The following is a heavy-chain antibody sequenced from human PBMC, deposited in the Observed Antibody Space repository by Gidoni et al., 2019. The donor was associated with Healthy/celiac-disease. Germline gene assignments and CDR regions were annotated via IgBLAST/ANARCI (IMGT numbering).Heavy chain of an antibody. D-gene: IGHD6-19*01. Sequence: QLQLQESGPGLVKPSETLSLTCTVSGGSISSSSYYWGWIRQPPGKGLEWIGSIYYSGSTYYNPSLKSRVTISVDTSKNQFSLKLSSVTAADTAVYYCARHWSSGWFVDYWGQGTLVTVSS. J-gene: IGHJ4*02. CDR3: ARHWSSGWFVDY. CDR1: GGSISSSSYY. V-gene: IGHV4-39*01. CDR2: IYYSGST.